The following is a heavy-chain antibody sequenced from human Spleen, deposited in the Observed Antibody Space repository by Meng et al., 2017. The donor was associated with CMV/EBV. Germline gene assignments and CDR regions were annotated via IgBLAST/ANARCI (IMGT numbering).Heavy chain of an antibody. CDR2: IIPIFGTA. CDR1: FSSYA. D-gene: IGHD3-22*01. J-gene: IGHJ4*02. CDR3: ASPDEYYYDSSGYSTSDY. Sequence: FSSYATSWGRQAARQWIEWMRGIIPIFGTANYGKKFQGRVTITTDESTSTAYMELSSLRSEDTAVYYCASPDEYYYDSSGYSTSDYWGQGTLVTVSS. V-gene: IGHV1-69*05.